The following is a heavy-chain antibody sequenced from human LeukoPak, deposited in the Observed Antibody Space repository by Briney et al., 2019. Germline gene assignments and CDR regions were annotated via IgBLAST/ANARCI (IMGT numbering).Heavy chain of an antibody. CDR1: GYTFTSYG. CDR2: ISAYNGNT. D-gene: IGHD6-13*01. CDR3: ARARGIAAAVLSRDMDV. J-gene: IGHJ6*02. V-gene: IGHV1-18*01. Sequence: ASVKVSCKASGYTFTSYGISWVRQAPGQGLEWMGWISAYNGNTNYAQKLQGRVTITADESTSTAYMELSSLRSEDTAVYYCARARGIAAAVLSRDMDVWGQGTTVTVSS.